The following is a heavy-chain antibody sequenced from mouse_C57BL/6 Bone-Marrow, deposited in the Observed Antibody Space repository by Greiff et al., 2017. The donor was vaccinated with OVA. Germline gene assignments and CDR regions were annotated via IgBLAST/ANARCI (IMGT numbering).Heavy chain of an antibody. CDR1: GYTFTSYW. D-gene: IGHD2-3*01. CDR3: AGLYDGTTGDYYAMDY. Sequence: QVQLQQPGAELVKPGASVKLYCKASGYTFTSYWMHWVKQRPGRCLEWIGRIDPNSGGTKYNEKFKSNATLTVDKPSSTAYMQLSSLTSEDSAVYYCAGLYDGTTGDYYAMDYWGQGTSVTVSS. J-gene: IGHJ4*01. V-gene: IGHV1-72*01. CDR2: IDPNSGGT.